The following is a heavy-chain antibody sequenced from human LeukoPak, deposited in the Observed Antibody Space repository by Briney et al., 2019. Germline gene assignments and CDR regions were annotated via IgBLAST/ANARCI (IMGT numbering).Heavy chain of an antibody. CDR2: IYSGGST. J-gene: IGHJ4*02. CDR3: AREVPDYGGNGL. Sequence: GGSLRLSCAASGFTVSSNYMSWVRQAPGKGLEWVSVIYSGGSTYYADSVKGRFTISRDNSKNTLYLQMNSLRAEDTAVYYCAREVPDYGGNGLWGQETLVTVSS. D-gene: IGHD4-23*01. V-gene: IGHV3-53*01. CDR1: GFTVSSNY.